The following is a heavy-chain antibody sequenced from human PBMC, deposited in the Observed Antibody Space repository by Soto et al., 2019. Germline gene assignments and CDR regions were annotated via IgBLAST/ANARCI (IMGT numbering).Heavy chain of an antibody. Sequence: PGGSLRLSCVVSGFIISNYFMSWVRQAPGKGLEWVANIKEDGSEKYYVESVKGRFTISRDNTKNSLYLQVNSLRDEETAVYYCASPRFRGMDVWGQGTTVTVSS. D-gene: IGHD3-10*01. J-gene: IGHJ6*02. CDR3: ASPRFRGMDV. CDR1: GFIISNYF. CDR2: IKEDGSEK. V-gene: IGHV3-7*03.